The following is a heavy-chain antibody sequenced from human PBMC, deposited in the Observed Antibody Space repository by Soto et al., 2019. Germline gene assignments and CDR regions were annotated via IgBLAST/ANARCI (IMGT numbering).Heavy chain of an antibody. J-gene: IGHJ6*02. CDR2: ISTAGDT. CDR3: ARGGCRFDGMDV. D-gene: IGHD6-19*01. Sequence: EVQLVESGGGLVQPGGSLRLSCAASGFGFNGYDMHWVRQAPGKNLEWVAAISTAGDTYYLGSVKGRFTISREDAKNSLSLQMNSLRVGDTAVYYCARGGCRFDGMDVWGQGTTVTVSS. V-gene: IGHV3-13*01. CDR1: GFGFNGYD.